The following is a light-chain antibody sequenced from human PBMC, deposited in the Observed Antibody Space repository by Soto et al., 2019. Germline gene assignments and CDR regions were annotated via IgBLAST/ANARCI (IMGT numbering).Light chain of an antibody. Sequence: DIHLTQSPSSLSASVGDRVTITCRASQAITNNLAWYQQKPGNPPKLLIYEASTLHSGVPARFSGRKVGTQFILTIDSLPTEDFATDYCQQDKSYPRTFGGGTKVESK. CDR2: EAS. V-gene: IGKV1-9*01. CDR3: QQDKSYPRT. J-gene: IGKJ4*01. CDR1: QAITNN.